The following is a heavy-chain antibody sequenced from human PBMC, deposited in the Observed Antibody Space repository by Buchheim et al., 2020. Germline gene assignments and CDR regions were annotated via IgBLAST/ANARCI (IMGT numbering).Heavy chain of an antibody. Sequence: QVQLVQSGAEVKKPGASVKVSCKASGYTFTSYDINWVRQATGQGLEWMGWMNPNSGNTGYEQKFQGRVTMTRKTYISTAHMELSSLTSEDTAVYYCAREYSSILKMGNWFDPWGQGTL. V-gene: IGHV1-8*01. J-gene: IGHJ5*02. CDR2: MNPNSGNT. D-gene: IGHD6-13*01. CDR1: GYTFTSYD. CDR3: AREYSSILKMGNWFDP.